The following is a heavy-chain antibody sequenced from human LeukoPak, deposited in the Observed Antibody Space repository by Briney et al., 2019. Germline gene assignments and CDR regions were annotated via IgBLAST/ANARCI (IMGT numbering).Heavy chain of an antibody. CDR1: GFTFSSYE. CDR2: ISSSGSTI. V-gene: IGHV3-48*03. CDR3: ARDTTYGMDV. D-gene: IGHD1-1*01. Sequence: GGSLRLSCAASGFTFSSYEMNWVRQAPGKGLEWVSYISSSGSTIYYADSVKGRFTISRDNAKNSLYLQMNSLRAEDTAVYYCARDTTYGMDVWGQGTLVTVSS. J-gene: IGHJ6*02.